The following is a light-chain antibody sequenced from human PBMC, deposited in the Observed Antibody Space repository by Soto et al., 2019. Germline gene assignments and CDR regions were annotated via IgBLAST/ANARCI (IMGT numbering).Light chain of an antibody. CDR1: QSVSNN. J-gene: IGKJ1*01. CDR3: QHYNNWPPWT. V-gene: IGKV3-15*01. Sequence: DIVITQSPATLSVSPGERATLSCRASQSVSNNLAWYQQAPGQAPRLLIYGASTRATGIPARFSGSGSGTEFTLTISSLQSEDFAVYYCQHYNNWPPWTFGQGTKVVIK. CDR2: GAS.